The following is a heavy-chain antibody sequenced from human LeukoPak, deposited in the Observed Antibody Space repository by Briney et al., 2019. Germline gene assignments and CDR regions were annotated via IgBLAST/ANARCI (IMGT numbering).Heavy chain of an antibody. CDR2: IIPIFGTA. V-gene: IGHV1-69*13. Sequence: ASVKVSCKASGGTFSSYAISWVRQAPGQGLEWMGGIIPIFGTANYAQKFQGRVTITADESTSTAYMELGSLRSEDTAVYYCARDITVATISNWFDPWGQGTLVTVSS. J-gene: IGHJ5*02. D-gene: IGHD5-12*01. CDR1: GGTFSSYA. CDR3: ARDITVATISNWFDP.